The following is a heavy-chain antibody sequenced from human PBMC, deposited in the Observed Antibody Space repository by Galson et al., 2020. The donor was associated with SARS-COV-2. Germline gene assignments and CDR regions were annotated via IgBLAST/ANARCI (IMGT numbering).Heavy chain of an antibody. CDR1: GFTFSDYY. V-gene: IGHV3-11*01. CDR3: ARDGRTAMVMFPYYYYYYGMDV. D-gene: IGHD5-18*01. CDR2: ISSSGSTI. J-gene: IGHJ6*02. Sequence: TGGSLRLSCAASGFTFSDYYMSWIRQAPGKGLEWVSYISSSGSTIYYADSVKGRFTISRDNAKNSLYLQMNSLRAEDTAVYYCARDGRTAMVMFPYYYYYYGMDVWGQGTTVTVSS.